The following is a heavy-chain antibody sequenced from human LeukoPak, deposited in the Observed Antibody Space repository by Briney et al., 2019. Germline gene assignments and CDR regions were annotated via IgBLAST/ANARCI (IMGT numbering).Heavy chain of an antibody. D-gene: IGHD3-22*01. Sequence: PSETLSLTCAVYGGSFSGYYWSWIRQPPGKGLEGIGSIYYSGSPYYNPSLKSRVTISIDTSKNQCSLKLSSVTAADTAVYYCARVMSNYDSSGYYGPVVDYWGQGTLVTVSS. CDR3: ARVMSNYDSSGYYGPVVDY. CDR2: IYYSGSP. V-gene: IGHV4-34*01. J-gene: IGHJ4*02. CDR1: GGSFSGYY.